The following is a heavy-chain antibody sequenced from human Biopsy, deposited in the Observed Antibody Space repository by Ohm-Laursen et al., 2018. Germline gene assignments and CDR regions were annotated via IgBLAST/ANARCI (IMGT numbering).Heavy chain of an antibody. CDR1: GGSINSHH. CDR3: VRGVDYYDPYHYYALDV. V-gene: IGHV4-4*07. J-gene: IGHJ6*02. D-gene: IGHD3-22*01. Sequence: SETLSLTCTVSGGSINSHHWSWIRQPAGKGLEWIGRVYISGGTTYNPSLKSRVTISVDTSKNQFSLRLNSVTAADTAVYYCVRGVDYYDPYHYYALDVWGQGTTVIVSS. CDR2: VYISGGT.